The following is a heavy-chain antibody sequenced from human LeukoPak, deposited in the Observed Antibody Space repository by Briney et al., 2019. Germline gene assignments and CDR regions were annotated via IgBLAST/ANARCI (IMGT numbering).Heavy chain of an antibody. CDR1: GDSINNYY. Sequence: SETLSLTCTVSGDSINNYYWSWIRQPPGKGLEWIGYIYYTGSTNYSPSLQSRVTISVDTSKNQFSLKLSSVTAADTAVYYCASRYCSSTSCRPGWFDPWGQGTLVTVSS. J-gene: IGHJ5*02. D-gene: IGHD2-2*01. V-gene: IGHV4-59*12. CDR3: ASRYCSSTSCRPGWFDP. CDR2: IYYTGST.